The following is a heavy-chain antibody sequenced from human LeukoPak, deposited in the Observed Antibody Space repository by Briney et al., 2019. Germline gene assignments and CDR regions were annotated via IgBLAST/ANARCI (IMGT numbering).Heavy chain of an antibody. V-gene: IGHV4-59*10. CDR3: ARVSSSWYQDWYFDL. J-gene: IGHJ2*01. CDR1: GGSFSAYD. Sequence: PSETLSLTCAVYGGSFSAYDWSWIRQPAGKGLEWIGRIDTSGNTNYKPSLKSRVTMSVDTSKNQFSLKLSSVTAADTAVYYCARVSSSWYQDWYFDLWGRGTLVTVSS. CDR2: IDTSGNT. D-gene: IGHD6-13*01.